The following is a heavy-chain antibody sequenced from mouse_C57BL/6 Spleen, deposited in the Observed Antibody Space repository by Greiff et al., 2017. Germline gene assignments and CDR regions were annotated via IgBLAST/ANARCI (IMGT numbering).Heavy chain of an antibody. D-gene: IGHD2-1*01. CDR2: IYPGSGNT. J-gene: IGHJ3*01. CDR1: GYTFTDYY. CDR3: ARSGGGNYSWFAY. Sequence: QVQLQQSGAELVRPGASVKLSCKASGYTFTDYYINWVKQRPGQGLEWIARIYPGSGNTYYNEKFKGKATLTAEKSSSTAYMQLSSLTSEDSAVYFCARSGGGNYSWFAYWGQGTLVTVSA. V-gene: IGHV1-76*01.